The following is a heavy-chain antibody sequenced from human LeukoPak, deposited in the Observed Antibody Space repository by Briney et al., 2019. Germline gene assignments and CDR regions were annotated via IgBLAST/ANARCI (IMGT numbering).Heavy chain of an antibody. V-gene: IGHV3-21*01. Sequence: GGSLRLSCTASGFRFSGSGMNWVRQAPGKGLEWVSSISSSSSYIYYADSVKGRFTISRDNAKNSLYLQMNSLRAEDTAVYYCARFQGYSSGWSCWFDPWGQGTLVTVSS. CDR1: GFRFSGSG. CDR3: ARFQGYSSGWSCWFDP. CDR2: ISSSSSYI. J-gene: IGHJ5*02. D-gene: IGHD6-19*01.